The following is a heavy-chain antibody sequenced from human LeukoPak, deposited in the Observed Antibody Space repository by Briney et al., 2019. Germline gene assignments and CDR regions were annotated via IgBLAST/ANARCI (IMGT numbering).Heavy chain of an antibody. CDR1: GFTFSSYA. CDR3: ARPLMYYYGSETYFWFDP. Sequence: PGGSLRLSCAASGFTFSSYAMHWVRQAPGKGLEWVAVISYDGSNKYYADSVKGRFTISGDNSKNTLYLQMNSLRAEDTAVYYCARPLMYYYGSETYFWFDPWGQGTPVTVSS. D-gene: IGHD3-10*01. V-gene: IGHV3-30*04. J-gene: IGHJ5*02. CDR2: ISYDGSNK.